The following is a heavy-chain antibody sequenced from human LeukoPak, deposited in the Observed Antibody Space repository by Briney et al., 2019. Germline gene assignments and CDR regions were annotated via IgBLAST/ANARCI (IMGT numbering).Heavy chain of an antibody. Sequence: SETLSLTCTVSGGSISSGDYYWSWIRQPPGKGLEWIGYIYYSGSTYYNPSLKSRVTISVDTSKNQFSLKLSSVTAADTAVYYCARGPYLGYDILTGYYNENWFDPWGQGTLVTVSS. J-gene: IGHJ5*02. CDR3: ARGPYLGYDILTGYYNENWFDP. CDR2: IYYSGST. V-gene: IGHV4-30-4*02. D-gene: IGHD3-9*01. CDR1: GGSISSGDYY.